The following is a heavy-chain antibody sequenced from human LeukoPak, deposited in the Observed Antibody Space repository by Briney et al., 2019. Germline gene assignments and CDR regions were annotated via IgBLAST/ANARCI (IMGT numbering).Heavy chain of an antibody. D-gene: IGHD3-22*01. CDR2: LYSDGTT. Sequence: SGGSLRLSCAASGFTVSDHYMSWVRQAPGKGLEWVSVLYSDGTTYYSDSVKGRFTISRDNSKNTLYLQMNNLRAEDTAVYYCARAAYDSNGYTANHDYWGQGTLVTVSS. CDR3: ARAAYDSNGYTANHDY. V-gene: IGHV3-53*01. J-gene: IGHJ4*02. CDR1: GFTVSDHY.